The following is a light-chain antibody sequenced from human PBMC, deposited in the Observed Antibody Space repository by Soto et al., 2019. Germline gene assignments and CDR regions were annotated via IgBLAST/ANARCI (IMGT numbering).Light chain of an antibody. CDR3: AAWDASLNGVV. V-gene: IGLV1-44*01. Sequence: QSVLTQPPSASGTPGQRVTISCSGSSSNIGSNYVYWYQQLPGTAPKLLIYSNNQRPSGVPDRFSGSKSGTSASLAISGLQSEDEADYYCAAWDASLNGVVFGGGTKVTVL. J-gene: IGLJ2*01. CDR2: SNN. CDR1: SSNIGSNY.